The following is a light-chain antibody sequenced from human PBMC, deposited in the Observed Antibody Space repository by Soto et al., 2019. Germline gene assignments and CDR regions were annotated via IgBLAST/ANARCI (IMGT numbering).Light chain of an antibody. V-gene: IGKV3-11*01. CDR1: QSVSSY. J-gene: IGKJ5*01. Sequence: EIVLTQSPATLSLSPGERATLSCRASQSVSSYLAWYQQKPGQAPRLLIYDASNRATGIPARFSGSGSGTDFTLTISSLEPEDFAVYYCDQRTNWISFGQGTRLESK. CDR2: DAS. CDR3: DQRTNWIS.